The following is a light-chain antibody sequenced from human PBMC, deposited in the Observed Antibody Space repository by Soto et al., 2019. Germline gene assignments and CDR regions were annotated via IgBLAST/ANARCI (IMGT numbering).Light chain of an antibody. Sequence: EIVLTHSPGTLSLSPCERATLSFSASQSVSSSYLAWYQQKPGQAPRLLIYGASSRATGIPDRFSGSGSGTDFTLTISRLEPEDFAVYYCQQYGSSPPRWTFGQGTKVDIK. CDR1: QSVSSSY. CDR3: QQYGSSPPRWT. V-gene: IGKV3-20*01. CDR2: GAS. J-gene: IGKJ1*01.